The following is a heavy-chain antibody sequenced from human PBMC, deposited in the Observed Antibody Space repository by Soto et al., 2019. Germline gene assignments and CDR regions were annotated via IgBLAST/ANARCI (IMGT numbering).Heavy chain of an antibody. CDR2: IYYSGST. D-gene: IGHD4-17*01. Sequence: PSETLSLTCTVSGGSISSYYWSWIRQPPGKGLEWIGYIYYSGSTNYNPSLKSRVTISVDTSKNQFSLKLSSVTAADTAVYYCARVLGDYPLGSYHYYYLDVWGKGTTVTVSS. V-gene: IGHV4-59*01. J-gene: IGHJ6*03. CDR1: GGSISSYY. CDR3: ARVLGDYPLGSYHYYYLDV.